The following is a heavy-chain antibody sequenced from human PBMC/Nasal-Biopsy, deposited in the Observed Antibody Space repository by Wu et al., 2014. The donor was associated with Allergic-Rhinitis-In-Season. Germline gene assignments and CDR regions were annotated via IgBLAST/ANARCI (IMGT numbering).Heavy chain of an antibody. D-gene: IGHD4-17*01. CDR3: ARSYIASGDYVDYFDS. CDR1: GGPIKNYY. CDR2: FYNTENT. V-gene: IGHV4-59*01. Sequence: TLSLTCNVSGGPIKNYYWSWIRQPPGKGLEWIGYFYNTENTNSNPSLKSRVTMSVDTSKKQFSLKLNAVTAADTAVYYCARSYIASGDYVDYFDSWGQGTLVTVSS. J-gene: IGHJ4*02.